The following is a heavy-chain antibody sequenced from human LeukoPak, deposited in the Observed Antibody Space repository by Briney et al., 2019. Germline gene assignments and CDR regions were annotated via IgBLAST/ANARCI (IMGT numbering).Heavy chain of an antibody. CDR2: ISSSSSYI. CDR3: ARGPSTVTTDY. D-gene: IGHD4-17*01. V-gene: IGHV3-21*01. CDR1: GFTFSSYG. J-gene: IGHJ4*02. Sequence: GGSLRLSCAASGFTFSSYGMHWVRQAPGKGLEWVSSISSSSSYIYYADSVKGRFTISRDNAKNSLYLQMNSLRAEDTAVYYCARGPSTVTTDYWGQGTLVTVSS.